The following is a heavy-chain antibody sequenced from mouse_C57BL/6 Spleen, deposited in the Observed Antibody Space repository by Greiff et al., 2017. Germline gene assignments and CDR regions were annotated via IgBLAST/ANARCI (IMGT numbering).Heavy chain of an antibody. D-gene: IGHD2-2*01. J-gene: IGHJ4*01. CDR2: IYPGDGDT. Sequence: LVESGAELVKPGASVKISCKASGYAFSSYWMNWVKQRPGKALEWIGQIYPGDGDTNYNGKFKGKATLTADKSSSTAYMQLSSLTSEDSAVYFCASMVTTEYYAMDYWGQGTSVTVSS. CDR3: ASMVTTEYYAMDY. V-gene: IGHV1-80*01. CDR1: GYAFSSYW.